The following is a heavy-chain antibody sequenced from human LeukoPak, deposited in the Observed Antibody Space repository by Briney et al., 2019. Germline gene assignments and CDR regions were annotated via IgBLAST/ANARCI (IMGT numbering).Heavy chain of an antibody. CDR2: ISGSGGST. J-gene: IGHJ4*02. D-gene: IGHD3-22*01. CDR3: ASLDYSDSSDYGDY. CDR1: GFTFNNYA. V-gene: IGHV3-23*01. Sequence: PGGSLRLSCAASGFTFNNYAMSWVRQAPGKGLEWVSAISGSGGSTYYVDSVKGRFTISRDNSKNTLYLQMNSLRAEDTALYYCASLDYSDSSDYGDYWGQGTLVTVSS.